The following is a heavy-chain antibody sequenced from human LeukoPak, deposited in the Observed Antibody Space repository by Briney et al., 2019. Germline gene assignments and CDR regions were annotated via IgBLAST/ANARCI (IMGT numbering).Heavy chain of an antibody. J-gene: IGHJ4*02. CDR2: ISVSGSTK. V-gene: IGHV3-11*01. D-gene: IGHD6-19*01. Sequence: PGGSLRLSCAASGFTFRDYYMSWIREAPGTRLEWLSSISVSGSTKDYADSVKGRFTLSRDNAQNSLFLQMNSLRVEDTAVYYCARGAGRLADYWGQGTLVTVSS. CDR1: GFTFRDYY. CDR3: ARGAGRLADY.